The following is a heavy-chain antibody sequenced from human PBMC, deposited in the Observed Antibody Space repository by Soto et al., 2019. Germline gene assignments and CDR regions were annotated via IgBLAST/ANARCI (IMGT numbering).Heavy chain of an antibody. V-gene: IGHV4-61*01. CDR3: ARGRSDSAGSSLGRRMDV. Sequence: SETLSPTCVLSRHSVTFGHHYWPWIRQPPGKVLEWIGHIFFTGATNYSPTLNSRVTMSVDTSKSQFSLNLTSVTAADSAIYYCARGRSDSAGSSLGRRMDVWGQGTTVT. D-gene: IGHD3-10*01. CDR2: IFFTGAT. CDR1: RHSVTFGHHY. J-gene: IGHJ6*02.